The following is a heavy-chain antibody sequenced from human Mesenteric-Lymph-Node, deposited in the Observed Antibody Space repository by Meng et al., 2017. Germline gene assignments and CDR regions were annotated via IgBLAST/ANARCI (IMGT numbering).Heavy chain of an antibody. CDR1: GYTFTNYG. Sequence: QVRLVQSGAEAKKHGASRKGSCKASGYTFTNYGISWVRQAPGQGLEWMGWISAYNGNTNYAQKLQGRVTMTTDTSMSTAYMELRSLRSDDTAVYYCARVSDDYDRTGYYNFDYWGQGTLVTVSS. D-gene: IGHD3-22*01. V-gene: IGHV1-18*01. CDR2: ISAYNGNT. J-gene: IGHJ4*02. CDR3: ARVSDDYDRTGYYNFDY.